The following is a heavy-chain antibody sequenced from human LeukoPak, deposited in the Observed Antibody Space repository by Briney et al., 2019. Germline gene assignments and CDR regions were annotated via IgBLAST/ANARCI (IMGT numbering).Heavy chain of an antibody. CDR3: ARDQEEDYGDYFVAFDY. Sequence: WASVKVSCKASGYTFTGYYMHWVRQAPGQGLEWMGWIDPNSGGTNYAQKFQGRVTMTRDTSISTAYMELSRLRSDDTAVYYCARDQEEDYGDYFVAFDYWGQGTLVTVSS. V-gene: IGHV1-2*02. CDR1: GYTFTGYY. D-gene: IGHD4-17*01. CDR2: IDPNSGGT. J-gene: IGHJ4*02.